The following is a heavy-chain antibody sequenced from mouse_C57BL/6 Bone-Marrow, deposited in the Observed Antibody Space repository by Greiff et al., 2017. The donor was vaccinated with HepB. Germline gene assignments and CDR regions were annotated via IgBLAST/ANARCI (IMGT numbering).Heavy chain of an antibody. D-gene: IGHD2-5*01. CDR2: IDPSDSYT. CDR3: ARKGIYSNYWGWYFDV. CDR1: GYTFSSYW. J-gene: IGHJ1*03. Sequence: QCQLQQPGAGLVKRGASGKLSCKASGYTFSSYWMQWVKQMSGRGLEWIGEIDPSDSYTNYNQKFKGKATLTVDTSSSTAYMQLSSLTSEDSAVYYCARKGIYSNYWGWYFDVWGTGTTVTVSS. V-gene: IGHV1-50*01.